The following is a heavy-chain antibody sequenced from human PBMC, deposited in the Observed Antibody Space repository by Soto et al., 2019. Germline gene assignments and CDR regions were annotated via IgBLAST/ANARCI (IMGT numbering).Heavy chain of an antibody. CDR3: VRWGPRLLGDY. J-gene: IGHJ4*02. D-gene: IGHD2-15*01. V-gene: IGHV4-59*01. Sequence: SETLSLTCTVSGGSIDLYYWGWIRQPPGKGLEYIGYVYYSGSTNYSPSLKSRVTLSVDTSKNQFSLRLNSVTTADTAVYYCVRWGPRLLGDYRGQGSRVTVSS. CDR2: VYYSGST. CDR1: GGSIDLYY.